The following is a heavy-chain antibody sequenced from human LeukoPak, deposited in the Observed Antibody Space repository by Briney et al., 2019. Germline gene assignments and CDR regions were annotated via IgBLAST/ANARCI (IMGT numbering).Heavy chain of an antibody. CDR1: GFTLSSYE. CDR3: ARGYVDIVATIPKDYFDY. CDR2: ISSSGSTI. D-gene: IGHD5-12*01. Sequence: GGSLRLSCAASGFTLSSYEMNWVRQAPGKGLEWVSYISSSGSTIYYADSVKGRFTISRDNAKNSLYLQMNSLRAEDTAVYYCARGYVDIVATIPKDYFDYWGQGTLVTVSS. V-gene: IGHV3-48*03. J-gene: IGHJ4*02.